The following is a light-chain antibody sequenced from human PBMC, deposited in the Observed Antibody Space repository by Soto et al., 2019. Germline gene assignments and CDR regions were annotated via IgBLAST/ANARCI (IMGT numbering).Light chain of an antibody. CDR1: QSVSSN. CDR3: QKYNNWPPLT. V-gene: IGKV3D-15*01. CDR2: GAS. J-gene: IGKJ4*01. Sequence: EIVMTQSPATLSVSPGERATLSCRASQSVSSNLAWYQQKPGQAPRLLIYGASTRATGIPARFSGSGSGTEFTLTNSSLQSEDFAVYYCQKYNNWPPLTFGGGTKVEIK.